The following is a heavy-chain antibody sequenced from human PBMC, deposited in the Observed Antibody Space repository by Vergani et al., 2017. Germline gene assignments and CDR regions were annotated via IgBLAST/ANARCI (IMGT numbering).Heavy chain of an antibody. CDR1: GFTFSSYA. V-gene: IGHV3-30-3*01. D-gene: IGHD4-17*01. Sequence: QVHLVESGGGVVQPGRSLTLSCAASGFTFSSYAMHWVRQAPGKGLEWVAVISYDGSNKYYADSVKGRFTISRDNSKNTLYLQMNSLRAEDTAVYYCARGASGDYVSSFDYWGQGTLVTVSS. CDR3: ARGASGDYVSSFDY. CDR2: ISYDGSNK. J-gene: IGHJ4*02.